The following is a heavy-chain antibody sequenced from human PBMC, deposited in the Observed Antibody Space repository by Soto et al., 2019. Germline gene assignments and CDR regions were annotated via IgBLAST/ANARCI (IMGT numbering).Heavy chain of an antibody. V-gene: IGHV3-30*18. Sequence: GGSLRLSCAASGFTFRSYGMHWVRQAPGKGLEWVAVISYDGSNKYYADSVKGRFTISRDNSKNTLYLQMNSLRAEDTAVYYCAKDLNYDSSGSLWYWGQGTLVTVSS. D-gene: IGHD3-22*01. CDR1: GFTFRSYG. CDR3: AKDLNYDSSGSLWY. J-gene: IGHJ4*02. CDR2: ISYDGSNK.